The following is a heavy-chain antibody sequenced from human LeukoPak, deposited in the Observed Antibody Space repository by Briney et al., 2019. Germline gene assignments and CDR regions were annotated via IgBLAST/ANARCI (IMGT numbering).Heavy chain of an antibody. CDR1: GGSFSGYH. J-gene: IGHJ6*02. CDR2: INHSGST. V-gene: IGHV4-34*01. CDR3: ARGKGGYYYYYYGMDV. Sequence: SETLSLTCAVYGGSFSGYHWSWIRQPPGKGLEWIGEINHSGSTNYNPSLKSRVTISVDTSKYQFSLKLSSVTAADTAVYYCARGKGGYYYYYYGMDVWGQGTTVTVSS.